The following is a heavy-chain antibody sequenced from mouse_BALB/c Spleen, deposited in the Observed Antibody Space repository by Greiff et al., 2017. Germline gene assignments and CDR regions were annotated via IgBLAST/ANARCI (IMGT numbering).Heavy chain of an antibody. V-gene: IGHV2-9*02. D-gene: IGHD2-3*01. CDR2: IWAGGST. CDR1: GFSLTSYG. Sequence: QVQLKQSGPGLVAPSQSLSITCTVSGFSLTSYGVHWVRQPPGKGLEWLGVIWAGGSTNYNSALMSRLSISEDNSKSQVFLKMNSLQTDDTAMYYCARNYDGYFDYWGQGTTLTVSS. J-gene: IGHJ2*01. CDR3: ARNYDGYFDY.